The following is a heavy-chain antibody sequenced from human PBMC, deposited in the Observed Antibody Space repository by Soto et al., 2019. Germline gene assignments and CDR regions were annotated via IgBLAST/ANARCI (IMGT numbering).Heavy chain of an antibody. J-gene: IGHJ4*02. CDR3: ARDPLSFGELSGQYYFDY. V-gene: IGHV3-33*01. CDR1: GFTFSSYG. CDR2: IWYDGSNK. D-gene: IGHD3-10*01. Sequence: QVQLVESGGGVIQPGRSLRLSCAASGFTFSSYGMHWVRQAPGKGLEWVAVIWYDGSNKYYADSVKGRFTISRDNSKNTLYLQTNSLRAEDTAVYYCARDPLSFGELSGQYYFDYWGQGTLVTVSS.